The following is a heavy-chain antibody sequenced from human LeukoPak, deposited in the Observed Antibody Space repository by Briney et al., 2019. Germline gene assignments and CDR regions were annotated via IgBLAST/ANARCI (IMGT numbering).Heavy chain of an antibody. CDR2: IRYDGSNK. J-gene: IGHJ4*02. Sequence: GGSLRLSCAASGFTFSSYGMHWVRQAPGKGLEWVAFIRYDGSNKYYADSVKGRFTISRDNSKNTLYLQMNSLRAEDTAVYYCAKDGGRFGELLPRIDYWGQGTLVTVSS. V-gene: IGHV3-30*02. CDR1: GFTFSSYG. CDR3: AKDGGRFGELLPRIDY. D-gene: IGHD3-10*01.